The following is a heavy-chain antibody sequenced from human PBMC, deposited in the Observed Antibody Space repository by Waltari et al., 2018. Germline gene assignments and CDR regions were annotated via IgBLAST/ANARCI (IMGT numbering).Heavy chain of an antibody. V-gene: IGHV3-53*01. CDR2: IYTSGGT. CDR1: GFTVTSNY. Sequence: EVQLVESGGGLIQPGGSLRLSCAAAGFTVTSNYIGWVRQAPGKGLEWVSMIYTSGGTFHADSVKGRFTISRDKSTNTVYLQMNNLRAEDTAVYYCASSGTITYSALDFWGQGTMVTVSS. J-gene: IGHJ3*01. D-gene: IGHD1-7*01. CDR3: ASSGTITYSALDF.